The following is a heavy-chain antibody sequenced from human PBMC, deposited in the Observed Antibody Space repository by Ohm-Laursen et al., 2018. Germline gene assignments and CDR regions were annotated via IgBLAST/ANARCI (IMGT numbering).Heavy chain of an antibody. CDR2: ISAYDGNT. CDR3: ARDKRAGSGTNPLWY. J-gene: IGHJ4*02. D-gene: IGHD6-19*01. Sequence: EASVKVSCKASGYTFTSYGISWVRQAPGQGLEWMGWISAYDGNTNYAQKLQGRVTMTTDTSTGTAYMELRSLRSDDTAVYYCARDKRAGSGTNPLWYWGQGTLVTVSS. V-gene: IGHV1-18*01. CDR1: GYTFTSYG.